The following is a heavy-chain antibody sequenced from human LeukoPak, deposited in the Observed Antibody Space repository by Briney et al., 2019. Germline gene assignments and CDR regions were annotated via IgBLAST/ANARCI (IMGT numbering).Heavy chain of an antibody. J-gene: IGHJ4*02. D-gene: IGHD3-10*01. CDR2: IGFSTNNV. Sequence: GGSLRLSCVASGFTFDYSAFRWVRQAPGKGLEWVSGIGFSTNNVDYADSVRGRFTISRDNTKNSLDLQMDSLRAEDTAFYYCAKDNGNGWLGEFAFEYWGQGILVTVSS. CDR1: GFTFDYSA. CDR3: AKDNGNGWLGEFAFEY. V-gene: IGHV3-9*01.